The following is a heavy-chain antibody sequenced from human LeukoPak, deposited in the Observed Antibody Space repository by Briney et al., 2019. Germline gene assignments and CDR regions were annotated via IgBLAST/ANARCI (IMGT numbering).Heavy chain of an antibody. CDR1: GGSISSSNW. CDR3: ARGPGYCSGGSCLRFDY. D-gene: IGHD2-15*01. J-gene: IGHJ4*02. V-gene: IGHV4-4*02. CDR2: IYHSGST. Sequence: SGTLSLTCAVSGGSISSSNWWSWVRQPPGKGLEWIGEIYHSGSTNYNPSLKSRVTISVDKSKNQFSLKLSSVTAADTAVYYCARGPGYCSGGSCLRFDYWGQGTLVTVSS.